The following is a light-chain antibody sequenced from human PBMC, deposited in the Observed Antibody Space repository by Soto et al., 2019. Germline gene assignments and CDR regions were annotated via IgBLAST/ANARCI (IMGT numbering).Light chain of an antibody. CDR1: QTIGRS. CDR2: GAS. J-gene: IGKJ1*01. CDR3: QQYNNGPPWT. V-gene: IGKV3-15*01. Sequence: IELTQSPATLPVSPGETATLFCRASQTIGRSLAWYQQRPGQAPRLLVYGASTRAFGLPTRFSGSGSGTAFTLTISSLQSEDSAIYHCQQYNNGPPWTFGHGTKVEVK.